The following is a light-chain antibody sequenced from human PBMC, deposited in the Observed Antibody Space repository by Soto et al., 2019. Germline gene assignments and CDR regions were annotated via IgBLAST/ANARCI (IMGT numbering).Light chain of an antibody. CDR3: QQYNSYWT. J-gene: IGKJ1*01. CDR2: KTS. Sequence: DIQMTQSPSTLSASVGDRVTITCRASQSIRSWLAWYQQKPGKAPKLLISKTSSLETGVPSRFSGSGSGTEFPLTISSLQPDDFATYYCQQYNSYWTFAQGTKVEIK. V-gene: IGKV1-5*03. CDR1: QSIRSW.